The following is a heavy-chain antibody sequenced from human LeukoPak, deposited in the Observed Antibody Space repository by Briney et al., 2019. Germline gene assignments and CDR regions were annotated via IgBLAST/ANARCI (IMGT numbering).Heavy chain of an antibody. J-gene: IGHJ4*02. CDR2: IYYSGST. D-gene: IGHD6-13*01. CDR3: ARAPGGCYSSSCLDY. CDR1: SGSISSYY. V-gene: IGHV4-59*01. Sequence: SETLSLTCTVSSGSISSYYWSWIRQPPGKGLEWIGYIYYSGSTNYNPSLKSRVTISVDTSKNQFSLKLSSVTAADTAVYYCARAPGGCYSSSCLDYWGQGTLVTVSS.